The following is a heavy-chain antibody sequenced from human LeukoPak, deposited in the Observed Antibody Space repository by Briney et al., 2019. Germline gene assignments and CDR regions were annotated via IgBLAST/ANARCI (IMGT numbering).Heavy chain of an antibody. Sequence: PGGSLRLSCAAPGFTFSDYWMHWVRQPPGKGLMYVSRVKSDGTYTNYADSVKGRFTISRDNARNTLYLQMSSLRDEDTAVYYCARDHYGYNSLDHWGQGTLVTVSS. D-gene: IGHD5-24*01. V-gene: IGHV3-74*01. J-gene: IGHJ4*02. CDR1: GFTFSDYW. CDR3: ARDHYGYNSLDH. CDR2: VKSDGTYT.